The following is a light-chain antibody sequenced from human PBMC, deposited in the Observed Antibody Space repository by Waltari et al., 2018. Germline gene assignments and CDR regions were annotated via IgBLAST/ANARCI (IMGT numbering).Light chain of an antibody. J-gene: IGKJ4*01. V-gene: IGKV3-11*01. CDR2: GAS. Sequence: EIVLTQSPDTLSLSPGERATLSCRASQSVGGYLAWYQHKPGQAPRLLISGASNRATGIPARFSGSGSGTDFTLTISSLEPEDIATYYCQQRSRWPLTFGGGTKVEFK. CDR1: QSVGGY. CDR3: QQRSRWPLT.